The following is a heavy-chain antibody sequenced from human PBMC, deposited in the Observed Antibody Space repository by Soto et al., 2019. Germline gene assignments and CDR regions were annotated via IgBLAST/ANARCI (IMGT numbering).Heavy chain of an antibody. J-gene: IGHJ4*02. CDR3: ARDYWGSLDY. Sequence: QVQLQESGPGLVKPLETLSLTCTVSGASVSSGSFQWSWIRQPPGKGLEWIGYFFHSGSPNNNPSLKSRLTISIDTSKNQFSLRLISVSAADTAVYYCARDYWGSLDYWGQGVLVTVSS. V-gene: IGHV4-61*01. CDR2: FFHSGSP. D-gene: IGHD7-27*01. CDR1: GASVSSGSFQ.